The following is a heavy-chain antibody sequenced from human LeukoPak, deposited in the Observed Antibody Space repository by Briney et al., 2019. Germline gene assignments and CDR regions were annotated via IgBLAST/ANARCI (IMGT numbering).Heavy chain of an antibody. V-gene: IGHV1-69*04. CDR2: IIPIFGIA. CDR1: GDTFSSYA. J-gene: IGHJ4*02. Sequence: ASVKVSCKASGDTFSSYAISWVRQAPGQGLEWMGRIIPIFGIANYAQKFQGRVTITADKSTSTAYMELSSLRSEDTAVYYCARDSYDSSGYYPAESDYWGQGTLVTVSS. CDR3: ARDSYDSSGYYPAESDY. D-gene: IGHD3-22*01.